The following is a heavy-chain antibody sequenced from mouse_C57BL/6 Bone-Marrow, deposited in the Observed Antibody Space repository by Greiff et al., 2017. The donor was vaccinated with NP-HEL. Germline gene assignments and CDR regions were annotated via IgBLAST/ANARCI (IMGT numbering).Heavy chain of an antibody. CDR2: IDPSDSYT. Sequence: VQLQQPGAELVMPGASVKLSCKASGYTFTSYWMHWVKQRPGQGLEWIGEIDPSDSYTNYNQKFKGKSTLTVDKSSSTAYMQLSSLTSEDSAVYYCARGKWSWFAYWGQGTLVTVSA. V-gene: IGHV1-69*01. J-gene: IGHJ3*01. CDR3: ARGKWSWFAY. CDR1: GYTFTSYW. D-gene: IGHD1-1*02.